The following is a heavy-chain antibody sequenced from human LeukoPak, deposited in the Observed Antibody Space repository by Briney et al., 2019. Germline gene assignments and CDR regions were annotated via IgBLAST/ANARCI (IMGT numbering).Heavy chain of an antibody. J-gene: IGHJ4*02. V-gene: IGHV4-59*11. CDR3: ARAGYSYGTGYYFDY. CDR1: GGSISSHY. D-gene: IGHD5-18*01. CDR2: IYYTGAT. Sequence: SETLSLTGTVVGGSISSHYWSWIRLPPGKGLEWIGYIYYTGATYYNPSLKSRVTISLDTSKNQFSLKLSSVTAADAAVYYCARAGYSYGTGYYFDYWGQGALVTVSS.